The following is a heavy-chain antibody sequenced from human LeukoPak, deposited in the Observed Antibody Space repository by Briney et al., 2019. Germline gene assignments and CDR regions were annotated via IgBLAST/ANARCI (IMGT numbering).Heavy chain of an antibody. J-gene: IGHJ6*02. Sequence: PGGSLRLSCAASGFIFSSYAMHWVRQAPGRGLEWVAVISYDGSNEYYADSVKGRFTISRDNSRNTLYLQMSSLRAEDTAVYYCARERIYFGSGQDLSDARLFYYYGLDVWGQGTTVTVS. D-gene: IGHD3-10*01. CDR1: GFIFSSYA. V-gene: IGHV3-30*14. CDR2: ISYDGSNE. CDR3: ARERIYFGSGQDLSDARLFYYYGLDV.